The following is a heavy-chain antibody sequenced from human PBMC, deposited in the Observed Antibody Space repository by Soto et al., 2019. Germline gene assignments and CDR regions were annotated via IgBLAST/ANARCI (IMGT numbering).Heavy chain of an antibody. CDR1: GFTFSSYA. CDR2: ISGSGGST. D-gene: IGHD3-10*01. J-gene: IGHJ4*02. CDR3: AKGGYYGSGSYYTFDY. Sequence: LRLSCAASGFTFSSYAMSWVRQAPGKGLEWVSAISGSGGSTYYADSVKGRFTISRDNSKNTLYLQMNSLRAEDTAVYYCAKGGYYGSGSYYTFDYWGQGTLVTVSS. V-gene: IGHV3-23*01.